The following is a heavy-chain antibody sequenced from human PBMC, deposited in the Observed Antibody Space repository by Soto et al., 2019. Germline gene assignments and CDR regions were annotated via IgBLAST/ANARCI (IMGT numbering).Heavy chain of an antibody. J-gene: IGHJ4*02. D-gene: IGHD3-22*01. CDR2: IYYSGST. CDR1: GGSISSSSYY. Sequence: SETLSLTCTVSGGSISSSSYYWGWIRQPPGKGLEWIGSIYYSGSTYYNPSLKSQVTISVDTSKNQFSLKLSSVTAADTAVYYCARQDGVVIENWGQGTLVTVSS. V-gene: IGHV4-39*01. CDR3: ARQDGVVIEN.